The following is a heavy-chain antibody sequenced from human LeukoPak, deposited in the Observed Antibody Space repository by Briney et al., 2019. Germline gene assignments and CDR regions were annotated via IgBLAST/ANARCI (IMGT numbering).Heavy chain of an antibody. Sequence: PGGSLRLSCAASGFTFSSYAMHWVRQAPGKGLEWVAVISYDGSNKYYADSVKGRFTISRDNSKNTLYLRMNSLRAEDTAVYYRARDRYYDSSGYFDYWGQGTLVTVSS. CDR3: ARDRYYDSSGYFDY. CDR1: GFTFSSYA. D-gene: IGHD3-22*01. V-gene: IGHV3-30-3*01. CDR2: ISYDGSNK. J-gene: IGHJ4*02.